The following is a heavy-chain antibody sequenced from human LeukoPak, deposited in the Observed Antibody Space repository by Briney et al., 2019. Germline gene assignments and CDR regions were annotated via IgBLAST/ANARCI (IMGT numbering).Heavy chain of an antibody. CDR2: IRYDGSNK. J-gene: IGHJ4*02. Sequence: GGSLRLSCGASGFTFSSYGMHWVRQAPGKGLEWVAFIRYDGSNKYYADSMKGRFTISRDNSKNTLYLQMNSLRAEDTAVYYCAKGVKHIVVVTAQHYFDYWGQGTLVTVSS. CDR1: GFTFSSYG. D-gene: IGHD2-21*02. V-gene: IGHV3-30*02. CDR3: AKGVKHIVVVTAQHYFDY.